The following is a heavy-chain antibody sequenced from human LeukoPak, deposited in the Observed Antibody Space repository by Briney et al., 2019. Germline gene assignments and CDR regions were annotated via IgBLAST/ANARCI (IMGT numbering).Heavy chain of an antibody. J-gene: IGHJ6*04. V-gene: IGHV4-38-2*01. Sequence: PSETLSLTCAVSGHSISTGYYWGWIRQPPGKGLEWIGCKSHNRGTYYDPSLKRRVPISMDTSKDQISLRLTSVTSADTAVYYCASYYASGVAAYIYFGTDVWGKGTTVTVSS. CDR3: ASYYASGVAAYIYFGTDV. CDR1: GHSISTGYY. D-gene: IGHD3-10*01. CDR2: KSHNRGT.